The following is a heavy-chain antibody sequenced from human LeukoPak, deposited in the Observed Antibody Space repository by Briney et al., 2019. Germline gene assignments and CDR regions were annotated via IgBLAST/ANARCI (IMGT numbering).Heavy chain of an antibody. CDR2: VYPNSGGT. CDR1: VCRLTGYY. Sequence: ASVTVSCKPSVCRLTGYYMLWLGQAPARGREWVGWVYPNSGGTHHAQQSQGRVTMTRGTSISPAYMELSRLRCDDTAVDYCAGVSGGSVHRFRLLEWLHDDVCWLDPWGQGTLVTVSS. J-gene: IGHJ5*02. CDR3: AGVSGGSVHRFRLLEWLHDDVCWLDP. D-gene: IGHD3-3*01. V-gene: IGHV1-2*02.